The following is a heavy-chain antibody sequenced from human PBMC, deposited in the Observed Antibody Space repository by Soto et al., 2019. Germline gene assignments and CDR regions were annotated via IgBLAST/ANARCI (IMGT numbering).Heavy chain of an antibody. Sequence: EVQLVQSGAEVKKPGESLRISCKGSGYSFTSYGVTWVRQMPGKGLEWMGRIDPSDSYTNYNPPFQGHVTISVDKSISTPYLQWSSLKASDTAMYYCARLYGGNSGMDVWGQGTTVTVSS. V-gene: IGHV5-10-1*01. CDR3: ARLYGGNSGMDV. CDR1: GYSFTSYG. J-gene: IGHJ6*02. CDR2: IDPSDSYT. D-gene: IGHD4-17*01.